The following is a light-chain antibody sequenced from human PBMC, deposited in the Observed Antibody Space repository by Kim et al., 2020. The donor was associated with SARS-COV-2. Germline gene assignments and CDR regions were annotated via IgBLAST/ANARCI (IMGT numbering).Light chain of an antibody. CDR3: LQYESLHT. J-gene: IGKJ2*01. Sequence: LSESVGDRVSIACQASQDISDYLNWYQQKPGKAPKLLIYDASHLEPGVPARFSGSGSGTHFTLTISSLQPEDSATYYCLQYESLHTFGQGTKLEI. CDR2: DAS. V-gene: IGKV1-33*01. CDR1: QDISDY.